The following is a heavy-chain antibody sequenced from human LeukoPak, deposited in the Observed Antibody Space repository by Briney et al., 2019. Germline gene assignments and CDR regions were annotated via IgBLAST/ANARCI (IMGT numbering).Heavy chain of an antibody. CDR2: FDPEDGET. CDR3: AILPDSSGWYWNFDY. Sequence: ASVKVSCKASGYTFTSYYMHWVRQAPGKGLEWMGGFDPEDGETIYAQKFQGRVTMTEDTSTDTAYMELSSLRSEDTAVYYCAILPDSSGWYWNFDYWGQGTLVTVSS. D-gene: IGHD6-19*01. CDR1: GYTFTSYY. J-gene: IGHJ4*02. V-gene: IGHV1-24*01.